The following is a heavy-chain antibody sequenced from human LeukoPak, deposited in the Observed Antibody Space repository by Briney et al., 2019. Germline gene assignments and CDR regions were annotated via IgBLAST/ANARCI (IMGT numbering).Heavy chain of an antibody. CDR1: GGSISSYY. J-gene: IGHJ4*02. V-gene: IGHV4-59*01. CDR3: ARSGNYDFWSGYYTIDY. D-gene: IGHD3-3*01. CDR2: IHYSGST. Sequence: PSETLSLTCTVSGGSISSYYWSWIRQPPGKGLEWIGYIHYSGSTNYNPSLKSRVTISVDTSKNQFSLKLSSVTAADTAVYYCARSGNYDFWSGYYTIDYWGQGTLVTVSS.